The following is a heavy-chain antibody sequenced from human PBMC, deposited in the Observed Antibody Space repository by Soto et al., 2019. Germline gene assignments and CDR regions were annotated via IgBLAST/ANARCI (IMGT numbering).Heavy chain of an antibody. CDR2: IYWDDDK. Sequence: QITLKESGPTLVKPTQTLTLTCTFSGFSLSTSGVGVGWIRQPPGKALEWLALIYWDDDKRYSPSLKSRLTITKDTSKNQVVLTMTNMDPVDTATYYCARWYYDFWSGYYDYWGQGTLVTVSS. CDR1: GFSLSTSGVG. D-gene: IGHD3-3*01. J-gene: IGHJ4*02. V-gene: IGHV2-5*02. CDR3: ARWYYDFWSGYYDY.